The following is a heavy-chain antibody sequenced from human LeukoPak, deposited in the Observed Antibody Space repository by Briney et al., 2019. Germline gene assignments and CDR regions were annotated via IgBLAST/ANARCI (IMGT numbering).Heavy chain of an antibody. Sequence: GGSLRLSCAASGFTFSSYSMNWVRQAPGKGLEWVSYISSSGNTIDYADSVKGRFTISRDNAKNSLYLQMVSLRAEDTAVYYCARLRGYSYGYGNYWGQGTLVTVSS. CDR1: GFTFSSYS. D-gene: IGHD5-18*01. J-gene: IGHJ4*02. CDR2: ISSSGNTI. V-gene: IGHV3-48*04. CDR3: ARLRGYSYGYGNY.